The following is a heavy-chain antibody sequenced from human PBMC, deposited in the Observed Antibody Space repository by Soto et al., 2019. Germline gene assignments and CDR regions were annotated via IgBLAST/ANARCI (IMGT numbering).Heavy chain of an antibody. Sequence: PAGSLKLSCAASGFTFSINSMSGALQATGKGLEWVSSISSGGSGIYYADSLKGRFTISRDNAKNSLYLLMNSLRAEDTAVYYCARRYCTNGVCPFDSWGQGTLVTVSS. CDR1: GFTFSINS. CDR2: ISSGGSGI. CDR3: ARRYCTNGVCPFDS. J-gene: IGHJ4*02. D-gene: IGHD2-8*01. V-gene: IGHV3-21*01.